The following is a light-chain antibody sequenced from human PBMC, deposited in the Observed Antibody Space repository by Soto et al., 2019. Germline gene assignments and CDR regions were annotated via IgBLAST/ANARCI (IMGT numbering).Light chain of an antibody. CDR2: AAS. V-gene: IGKV1-39*01. CDR3: QQSYNSPYT. J-gene: IGKJ2*01. Sequence: DIQMTQSPSSLSASVGDSVTITCRASQSISRNLNWYQQKPGKAPKLLIYAASSLQSEVPSRFSASGSGTDFTLTIGNLQPEDCATYYCQQSYNSPYTFGLGTKLEIK. CDR1: QSISRN.